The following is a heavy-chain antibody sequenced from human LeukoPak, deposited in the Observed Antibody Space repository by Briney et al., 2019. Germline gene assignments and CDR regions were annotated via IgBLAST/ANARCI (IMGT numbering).Heavy chain of an antibody. CDR3: ARGGTGVYYYYMDV. D-gene: IGHD1-14*01. CDR2: INHSGST. J-gene: IGHJ6*03. CDR1: GGSFSGYY. Sequence: PSETLSLTCAVCGGSFSGYYWSWLRQPPGKGLEGMGEINHSGSTNYNPSLKSRVTISVDTSKNQFSLKLSSVTAADTAVYYCARGGTGVYYYYMDVWGKGTTVTVSS. V-gene: IGHV4-34*01.